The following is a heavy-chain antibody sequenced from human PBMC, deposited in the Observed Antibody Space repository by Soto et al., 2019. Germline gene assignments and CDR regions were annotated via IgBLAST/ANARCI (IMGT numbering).Heavy chain of an antibody. J-gene: IGHJ4*02. CDR1: GGSVSSGSYH. CDR3: ARLRRDIVVVAALYLDH. D-gene: IGHD2-2*01. V-gene: IGHV4-61*01. Sequence: QVQLQESGPGLMKPSETLSLTCTVSGGSVSSGSYHWSWIRQPPGKGLEWIGYIYYSGSTNYNPSLKSRVTISVDTSKNQFSLKLSSVTAADTAVYYCARLRRDIVVVAALYLDHWGQGTLVTVSS. CDR2: IYYSGST.